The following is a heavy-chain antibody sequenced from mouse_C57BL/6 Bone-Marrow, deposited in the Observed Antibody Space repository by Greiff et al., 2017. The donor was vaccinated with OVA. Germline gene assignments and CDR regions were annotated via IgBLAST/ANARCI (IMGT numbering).Heavy chain of an antibody. V-gene: IGHV1-82*01. CDR2: IYPGDGDT. CDR3: AREVYGSSYAWYFDV. Sequence: VKLQESGPELVKPGASVKISCKASGYAFSSSWMNWVKQRPGKGLEWIGRIYPGDGDTNYNGKFKGKATLTADKSSSTAYMQLSSLTSEDSAVYFCAREVYGSSYAWYFDVWGTGTTVTVSS. J-gene: IGHJ1*03. CDR1: GYAFSSSW. D-gene: IGHD1-1*01.